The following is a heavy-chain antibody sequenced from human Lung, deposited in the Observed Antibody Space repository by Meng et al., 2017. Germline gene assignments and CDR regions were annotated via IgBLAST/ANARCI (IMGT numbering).Heavy chain of an antibody. V-gene: IGHV1-2*06. CDR3: ARDEDISAAGKLFGDY. J-gene: IGHJ4*02. CDR1: GYTFPDYW. CDR2: INPKSGDT. Sequence: QVPLGQYGAELKRPGSSVKSACKDSGYTFPDYWLHWVRRAPGQGLEWMGRINPKSGDTHYAQRFQGRVTMTGDTSISTAYMELSGLRSDDTAMYYCARDEDISAAGKLFGDYWGQGTLVTVSS. D-gene: IGHD6-13*01.